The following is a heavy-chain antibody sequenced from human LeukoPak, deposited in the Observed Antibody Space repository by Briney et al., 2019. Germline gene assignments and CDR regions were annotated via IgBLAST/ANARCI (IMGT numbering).Heavy chain of an antibody. V-gene: IGHV4-39*01. CDR2: IYYSGST. Sequence: PSETLSLTCTVSGCSITTSSYYWGWIRQPPGKGLEWIGNIYYSGSTYYSPSLKSRVTISVDTSKNQFSLKLSSVTAADTAVYYCARRGGRYFDWDFGMDVWGQGTTVTVSS. CDR3: ARRGGRYFDWDFGMDV. J-gene: IGHJ6*02. D-gene: IGHD3-9*01. CDR1: GCSITTSSYY.